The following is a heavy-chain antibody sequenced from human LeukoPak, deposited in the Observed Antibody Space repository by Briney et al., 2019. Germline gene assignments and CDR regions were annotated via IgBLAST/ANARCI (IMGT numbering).Heavy chain of an antibody. V-gene: IGHV3-48*03. CDR1: GFTFSSYE. D-gene: IGHD4-17*01. CDR3: ARGVRGYGDYEGPYYYMDV. CDR2: ISSSGSTI. J-gene: IGHJ6*03. Sequence: PGGSLRLSCAASGFTFSSYEMNWVRQAPGKGLEWVSYISSSGSTIYYADSVKGRFTISRDNAKNSLYPQMNSLRAEDTAVYYCARGVRGYGDYEGPYYYMDVWGKGTTVTVSS.